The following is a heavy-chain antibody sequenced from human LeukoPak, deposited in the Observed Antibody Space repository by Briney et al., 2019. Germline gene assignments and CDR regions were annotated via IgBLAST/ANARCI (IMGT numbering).Heavy chain of an antibody. CDR2: INHSGST. CDR1: GGSFSGYY. Sequence: SETLSLTCAVYGGSFSGYYWSWIRQPPGKGLEWIGEINHSGSTNYNPPLKSRVTISVDRSKNQFSLKLSSVTAADTAVYYCARGELKQLVSWGQGTLVTVSS. V-gene: IGHV4-34*01. D-gene: IGHD6-6*01. CDR3: ARGELKQLVS. J-gene: IGHJ4*02.